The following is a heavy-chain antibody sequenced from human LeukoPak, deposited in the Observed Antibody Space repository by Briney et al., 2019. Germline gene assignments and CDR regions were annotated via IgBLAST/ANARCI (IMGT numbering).Heavy chain of an antibody. Sequence: PSETLSLTCTVSGGSITSSSYSWGWIRQPPGKGLEWIGTVYYSGSTYYNPSLKSRVTISVDTSKNQFSLKLSSVTAADTAVYYCARLGLDGTYRFDSWGQGTLVTVSS. CDR3: ARLGLDGTYRFDS. CDR1: GGSITSSSYS. CDR2: VYYSGST. V-gene: IGHV4-39*01. J-gene: IGHJ4*02. D-gene: IGHD1-26*01.